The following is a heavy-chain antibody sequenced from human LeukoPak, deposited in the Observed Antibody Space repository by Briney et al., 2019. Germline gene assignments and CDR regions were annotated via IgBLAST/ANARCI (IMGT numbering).Heavy chain of an antibody. J-gene: IGHJ4*02. V-gene: IGHV1-2*02. CDR1: GYTFTGYY. Sequence: ASVKVSCKASGYTFTGYYMHWVRQAPGQGLEWMGWINPNSGGTNYAQKFQGRVTTTRDTSISTAYMELSRLRSDDTAVYYCARVYSSSPDFDYWGQGTLVTVSS. CDR2: INPNSGGT. D-gene: IGHD6-13*01. CDR3: ARVYSSSPDFDY.